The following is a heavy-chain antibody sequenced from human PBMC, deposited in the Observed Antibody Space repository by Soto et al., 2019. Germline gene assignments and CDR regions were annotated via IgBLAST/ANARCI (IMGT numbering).Heavy chain of an antibody. D-gene: IGHD3-10*01. Sequence: QVQLQESGPGLVKPSQTLSLTCTVSGGSISSGDYYWSWIRQPPGKGLEWIGYIYYRGSTYYNPSLKSRVTISVDTSKNQFSLKLSSVTAADTAVYYCARAGDYGSGSLAWFDPWGQGTLVTVSS. J-gene: IGHJ5*02. CDR2: IYYRGST. CDR3: ARAGDYGSGSLAWFDP. V-gene: IGHV4-30-4*01. CDR1: GGSISSGDYY.